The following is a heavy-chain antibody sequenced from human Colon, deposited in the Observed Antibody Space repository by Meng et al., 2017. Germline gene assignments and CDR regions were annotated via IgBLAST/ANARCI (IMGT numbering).Heavy chain of an antibody. D-gene: IGHD1-26*01. CDR1: GFTFSHYA. J-gene: IGHJ3*02. CDR3: ARADSFSGSYNAFDI. V-gene: IGHV3-30*01. CDR2: ISYDGSDT. Sequence: GESLKISCAASGFTFSHYAVHWVRQAPGKGLEWVAVISYDGSDTYYADSVKGRFTISRDNSKSTLYLQMNSLRTEDTGLYYCARADSFSGSYNAFDIWGQGTTVTVSS.